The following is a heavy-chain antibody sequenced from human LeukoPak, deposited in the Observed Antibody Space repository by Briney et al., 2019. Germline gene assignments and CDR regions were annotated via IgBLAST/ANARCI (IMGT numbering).Heavy chain of an antibody. CDR3: ARVDDRGHYYDSSGPRKLFDY. V-gene: IGHV1-2*02. J-gene: IGHJ4*02. CDR1: GYTFKSYY. D-gene: IGHD3-22*01. CDR2: INPDSGGT. Sequence: GASVKVSCKASGYTFKSYYMHWVRQAPGQGLEWMGWINPDSGGTKYAQKFQGRVTMTRDTSIRTAYMQLSRLSSDDTAVYYCARVDDRGHYYDSSGPRKLFDYWGQGTLVTVSS.